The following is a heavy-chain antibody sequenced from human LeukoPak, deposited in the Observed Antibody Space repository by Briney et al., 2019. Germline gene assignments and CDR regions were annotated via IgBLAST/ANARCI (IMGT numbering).Heavy chain of an antibody. CDR3: AKLGGTARFDP. V-gene: IGHV3-7*01. J-gene: IGHJ5*02. CDR2: IKQDGSEK. D-gene: IGHD1-7*01. Sequence: PGGSLRLSCGAYGFTFSSYWMSWVRQAPGRGLEWVANIKQDGSEKDYVDSVKGRFTISRDNAKNSLYLQMTNLRAEDTAIYYCAKLGGTARFDPWGQGTLVTVSS. CDR1: GFTFSSYW.